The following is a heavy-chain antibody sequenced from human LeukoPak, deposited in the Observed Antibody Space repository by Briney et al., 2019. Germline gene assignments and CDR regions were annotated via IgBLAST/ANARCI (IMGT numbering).Heavy chain of an antibody. V-gene: IGHV4-61*08. CDR3: ARIFDI. CDR1: GASFRSGGQY. Sequence: SETLSLTCTLSGASFRSGGQYWGWIRQTPGKGLEWIGDVFYNGKTNYNPSLKSRVTISLDTSRSQFSLRLSSVTAADTGVYYCARIFDIWGRGSLVTVSS. J-gene: IGHJ4*02. CDR2: VFYNGKT.